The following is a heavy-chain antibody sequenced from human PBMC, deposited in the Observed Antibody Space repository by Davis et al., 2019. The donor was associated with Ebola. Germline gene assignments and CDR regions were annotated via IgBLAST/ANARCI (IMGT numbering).Heavy chain of an antibody. Sequence: PAGSLSLSCIISASTPSTYWMSWARHATGKGLEWVASINENGSEKYYVDSVKDRFTISRDKTKKSLYLQMNSLRVEDTADYYCARYASPNNYYYYGLDVWGHGTTVTVSS. CDR1: ASTPSTYW. J-gene: IGHJ6*02. V-gene: IGHV3-7*01. CDR3: ARYASPNNYYYYGLDV. D-gene: IGHD3-10*01. CDR2: INENGSEK.